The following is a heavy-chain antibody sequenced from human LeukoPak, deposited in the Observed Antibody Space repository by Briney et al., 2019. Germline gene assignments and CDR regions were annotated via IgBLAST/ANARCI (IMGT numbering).Heavy chain of an antibody. D-gene: IGHD4-17*01. V-gene: IGHV3-73*01. CDR2: IRSKANSYAT. Sequence: GGSLRLSCAASGFTFGASGMNWVRQASGKGLEWVGRIRSKANSYATAYAASVKGRFTISRDDSKNTAYLQMNSLKTEDTAVYYCTRQPYGDYYFDFWGQGTLVSVSS. CDR1: GFTFGASG. CDR3: TRQPYGDYYFDF. J-gene: IGHJ4*02.